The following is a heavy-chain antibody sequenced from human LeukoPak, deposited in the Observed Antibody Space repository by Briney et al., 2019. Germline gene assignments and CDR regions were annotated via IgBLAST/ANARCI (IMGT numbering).Heavy chain of an antibody. V-gene: IGHV3-33*08. CDR3: ARGGFDY. Sequence: PGGSLRLSCAASGFTFSSYAMSWVRQAPGKGLEWVAVIWYDGSNKYYADSVKGRFTISRDNSKNTLYLQMNSLRAEDTAVYYCARGGFDYWGQGTLVTVPS. CDR2: IWYDGSNK. J-gene: IGHJ4*02. CDR1: GFTFSSYA.